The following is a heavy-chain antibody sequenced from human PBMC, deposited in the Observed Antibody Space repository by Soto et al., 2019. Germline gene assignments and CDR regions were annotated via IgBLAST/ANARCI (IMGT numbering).Heavy chain of an antibody. J-gene: IGHJ5*02. D-gene: IGHD3-22*01. V-gene: IGHV3-48*02. CDR2: ISSGSRTV. CDR1: GFSLKNYV. CDR3: ASNYYDNNRAYCYSFDP. Sequence: EVQLVESGGTLVQPGGSLRLSCVASGFSLKNYVMNWVRQAPGKGLEWVSYISSGSRTVPYADSVKGRFTISRDNANNSLYLEMKSLRDDDTAVYYYASNYYDNNRAYCYSFDPWGQGTLVTVSS.